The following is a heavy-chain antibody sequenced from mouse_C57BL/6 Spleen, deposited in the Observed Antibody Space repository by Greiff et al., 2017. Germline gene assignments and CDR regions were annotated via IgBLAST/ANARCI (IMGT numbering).Heavy chain of an antibody. J-gene: IGHJ2*01. Sequence: QVQLQQSGPELVKPGASVKISCKASGYAFSSSWMNWVKQRPGKGLEWIGRIYPGDGDTNYNGKFKGKATLTADKSSSTAYMQLSSLTSDDSAVYFCVSVPITTVVAPFDYWGQGTTLTVSS. V-gene: IGHV1-82*01. CDR2: IYPGDGDT. CDR1: GYAFSSSW. D-gene: IGHD1-1*01. CDR3: VSVPITTVVAPFDY.